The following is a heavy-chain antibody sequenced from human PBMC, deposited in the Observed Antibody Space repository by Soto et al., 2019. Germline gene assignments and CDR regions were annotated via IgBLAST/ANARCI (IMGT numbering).Heavy chain of an antibody. CDR1: GFTFTSYG. D-gene: IGHD3-3*01. Sequence: GGSPRLSCAATGFTFTSYGMQCVRPSPGKGLEWLAVISYDGINKYYADSVKGRFTISRDNSKNTLYLQMNSLRAEDTAVYYCAKEGARFLEWLFPDYYGMDVWGQGT. J-gene: IGHJ6*02. CDR2: ISYDGINK. CDR3: AKEGARFLEWLFPDYYGMDV. V-gene: IGHV3-30*18.